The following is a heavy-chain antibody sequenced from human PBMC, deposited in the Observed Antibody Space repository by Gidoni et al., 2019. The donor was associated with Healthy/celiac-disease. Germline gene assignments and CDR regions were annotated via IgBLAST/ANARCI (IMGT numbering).Heavy chain of an antibody. CDR3: AKDVDYYDSSGYFDY. V-gene: IGHV3-30*18. J-gene: IGHJ4*02. Sequence: QVQLVESGGGVVQPVRSLRLSCAASGFTFRSYGMHWVRQAPGKGLEWVAVISYDGSNKYYADSVKGRFTISRDNSKNTLYLQMNSLRAEDTAVYYCAKDVDYYDSSGYFDYWGQGTLVTVSS. CDR1: GFTFRSYG. CDR2: ISYDGSNK. D-gene: IGHD3-22*01.